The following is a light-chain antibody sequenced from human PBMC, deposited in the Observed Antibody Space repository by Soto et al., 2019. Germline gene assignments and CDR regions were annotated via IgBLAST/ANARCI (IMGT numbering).Light chain of an antibody. Sequence: QSALTQPASVSGSPGQSITISCTGTSSDGGGYNYVSWYQQHPGKAPKLMIYDVSNRPSGVSNRFSCSKSGNTASLTISGLQAEDAADYYCSSYTSSSTYVVFGGGSKLTVL. CDR2: DVS. CDR1: SSDGGGYNY. CDR3: SSYTSSSTYVV. V-gene: IGLV2-14*01. J-gene: IGLJ2*01.